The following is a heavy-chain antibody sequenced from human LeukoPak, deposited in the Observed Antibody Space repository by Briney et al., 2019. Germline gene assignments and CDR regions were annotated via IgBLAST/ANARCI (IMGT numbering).Heavy chain of an antibody. D-gene: IGHD6-19*01. Sequence: SVKVSCKASGGTFSSYAISWVRQAPGQGLEWMGGIIPIFGTANYAQKFQGRVTITADESTSTAYMELSSLRSEDTAVYYCARVEAVAGNIDYWGQGTLVTVSS. CDR3: ARVEAVAGNIDY. J-gene: IGHJ4*02. CDR2: IIPIFGTA. CDR1: GGTFSSYA. V-gene: IGHV1-69*01.